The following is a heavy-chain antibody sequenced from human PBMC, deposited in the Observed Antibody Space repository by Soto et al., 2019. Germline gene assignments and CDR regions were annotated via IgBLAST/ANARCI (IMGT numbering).Heavy chain of an antibody. D-gene: IGHD6-19*01. J-gene: IGHJ6*02. V-gene: IGHV3-23*01. CDR1: GFTFSDYA. CDR3: AKDPLQWPAYYYGMDV. Sequence: PGGSLRLSCAASGFTFSDYAISWVRQAPGKGLEWVSAISGSGPYTFYANSVKGRFTISRDSSRNTLYLEMNSLRADDTAVYYCAKDPLQWPAYYYGMDVWGQGTTVTVSS. CDR2: ISGSGPYT.